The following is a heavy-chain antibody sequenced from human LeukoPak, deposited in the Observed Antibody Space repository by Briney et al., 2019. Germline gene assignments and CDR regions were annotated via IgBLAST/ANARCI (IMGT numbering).Heavy chain of an antibody. CDR1: GFTFSSYA. Sequence: GGSLRLSCAASGFTFSSYAMHWVRQAPGKGLEWVAVISYDGSNKYYADSVKGRFTISRDNSKNTLYLQMNSLRAEDTAVYYCVTFYETYWGRGTLVTVSS. J-gene: IGHJ4*02. D-gene: IGHD2/OR15-2a*01. CDR3: VTFYETY. CDR2: ISYDGSNK. V-gene: IGHV3-30-3*01.